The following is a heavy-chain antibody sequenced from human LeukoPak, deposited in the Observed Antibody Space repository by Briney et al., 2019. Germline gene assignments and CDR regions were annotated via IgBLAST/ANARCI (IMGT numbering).Heavy chain of an antibody. V-gene: IGHV1-2*02. CDR1: GYTFTGYY. J-gene: IGHJ4*02. CDR2: INPNSGGT. CDR3: ATQRGSYRWGTDLDY. D-gene: IGHD3-16*01. Sequence: ASVKVCCKASGYTFTGYYMHWVRQAPGQGLEWMGWINPNSGGTKYAQKFQGRVTMTRDTSISTAYMELSRLRSDDTAVYYCATQRGSYRWGTDLDYWGQGTLVTVSS.